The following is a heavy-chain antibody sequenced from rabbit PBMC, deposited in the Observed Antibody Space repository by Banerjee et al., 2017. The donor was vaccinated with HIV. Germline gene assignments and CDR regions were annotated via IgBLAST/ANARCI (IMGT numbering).Heavy chain of an antibody. CDR2: IDTGSNGIS. D-gene: IGHD6-1*01. J-gene: IGHJ3*01. V-gene: IGHV1S40*01. CDR3: ARGYAYGTSRLDL. CDR1: GFDLSAYYY. Sequence: QSLEESGGGLVKPEGSLTLICKASGFDLSAYYYMCWVRQAPGKGLEWIGCIDTGSNGISYYASWAKGRFTISKTSSTTVTLQMTSLTAADTATYFCARGYAYGTSRLDLWGPGTLVTVS.